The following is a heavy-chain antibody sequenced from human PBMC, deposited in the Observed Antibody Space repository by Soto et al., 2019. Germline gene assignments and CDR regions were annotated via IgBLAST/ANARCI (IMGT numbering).Heavy chain of an antibody. D-gene: IGHD3-22*01. CDR1: GFTFSNAW. CDR2: IKSKTDGGTT. Sequence: GGSLRLSCAASGFTFSNAWMSWVRQAPGKGLEWVGRIKSKTDGGTTDYAAPVKGRFTISRDDSKNTLYLQMNSLKTEDTAVYYCTILHHYYDSSGIVYWGQGTLVTVSS. V-gene: IGHV3-15*01. J-gene: IGHJ4*02. CDR3: TILHHYYDSSGIVY.